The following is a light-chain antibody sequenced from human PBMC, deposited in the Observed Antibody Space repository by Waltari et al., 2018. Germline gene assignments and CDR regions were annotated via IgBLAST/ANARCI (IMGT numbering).Light chain of an antibody. CDR2: AAS. Sequence: EVLMTQSPATLSMSPGERATLSCRASQSISRNLAWYQQKPGQAPRLLIYAASTRATGVPARFSRSGSGTDFTLTISSLQSEDFAVYYCQQYNNWRTFGQGTRLEIK. CDR3: QQYNNWRT. V-gene: IGKV3-15*01. J-gene: IGKJ2*01. CDR1: QSISRN.